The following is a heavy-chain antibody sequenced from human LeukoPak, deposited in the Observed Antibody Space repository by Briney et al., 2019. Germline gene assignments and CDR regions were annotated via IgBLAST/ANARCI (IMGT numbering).Heavy chain of an antibody. J-gene: IGHJ4*02. D-gene: IGHD1-26*01. V-gene: IGHV3-23*01. CDR3: TKRVKYGGTWDHFAD. Sequence: GGSLRLSCAASGFTFDNYRMSWVRQAPGKGLEWVSTVNADGGNTYYADSVKGRFTISRDNSKTTLILQMNSLRVEDTALYYCTKRVKYGGTWDHFADWGQGTLVTVSS. CDR2: VNADGGNT. CDR1: GFTFDNYR.